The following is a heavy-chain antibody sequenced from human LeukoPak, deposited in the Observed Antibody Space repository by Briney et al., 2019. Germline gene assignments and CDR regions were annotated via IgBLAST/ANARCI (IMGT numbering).Heavy chain of an antibody. J-gene: IGHJ5*02. CDR1: GFTFSGSA. CDR3: TRSTPRHWFDP. Sequence: GGSLRLSCAASGFTFSGSAMHWVRQASGKGLEWVGRIRSKANSYATAYAASVKGRFTISRDDSKNTAYLQMNSLKTEDTAVYYCTRSTPRHWFDPWGQGTLVTVPS. D-gene: IGHD2-2*01. V-gene: IGHV3-73*01. CDR2: IRSKANSYAT.